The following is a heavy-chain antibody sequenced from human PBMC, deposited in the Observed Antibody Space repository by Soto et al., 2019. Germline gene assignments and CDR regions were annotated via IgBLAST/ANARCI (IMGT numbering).Heavy chain of an antibody. V-gene: IGHV3-7*04. Sequence: GGSLRLSCAASGFTFSSYWMSWVRQAPGKGLEWVANIKQDGSEKYYVDSVKGRFTISRDNAKNSLYLQMISLRAEDTAVYYCARFYYDSSGYLPSPYYYYYGMDVWGQGTTVTVSS. D-gene: IGHD3-22*01. CDR2: IKQDGSEK. CDR3: ARFYYDSSGYLPSPYYYYYGMDV. J-gene: IGHJ6*02. CDR1: GFTFSSYW.